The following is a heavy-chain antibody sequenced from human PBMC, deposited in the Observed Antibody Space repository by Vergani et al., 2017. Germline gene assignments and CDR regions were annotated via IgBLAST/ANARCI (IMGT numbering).Heavy chain of an antibody. V-gene: IGHV4-34*01. D-gene: IGHD3-3*01. CDR2: INHSGST. Sequence: QVQLQQWGAGLLKPSETLSLTCAVYGGSFRGYYWSWIRQPPGKGLEWIGEINHSGSTNYNPSLKSRVTISVDTSKNQFSLKLSSVTAADTAVYYCARVQELYDFWSGYRVRYYYYMDVWGKGTTVTVSS. CDR3: ARVQELYDFWSGYRVRYYYYMDV. CDR1: GGSFRGYY. J-gene: IGHJ6*03.